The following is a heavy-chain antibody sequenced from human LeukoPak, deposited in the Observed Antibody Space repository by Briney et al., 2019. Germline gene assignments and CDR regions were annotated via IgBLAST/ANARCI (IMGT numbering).Heavy chain of an antibody. CDR1: GFTVSRNY. D-gene: IGHD6-19*01. J-gene: IGHJ4*02. CDR2: IYSGGST. CDR3: ARGVAVAARFDY. V-gene: IGHV3-66*01. Sequence: GGSLRLSCGASGFTVSRNYMSWVRQAPGKGLEWVSVIYSGGSTYYADSVKGRFTISRDNSKNTLYLQMNSLRAEDTAVYYCARGVAVAARFDYWGQGTLVTVSS.